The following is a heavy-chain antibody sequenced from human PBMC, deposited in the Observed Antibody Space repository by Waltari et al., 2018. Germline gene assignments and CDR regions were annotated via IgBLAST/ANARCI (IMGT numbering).Heavy chain of an antibody. D-gene: IGHD2-15*01. CDR3: ARLVVVRSAVGAYYFDY. J-gene: IGHJ4*02. CDR2: IHHSGNT. Sequence: QVQLQQWGAGLLKPSETLSLTCDVYGGSFSDYYWRWIRQPPGKGLEWIGEIHHSGNTNYNPSLKSRVIVSIDTSKDQFSLKLTSVTAADTAVYYCARLVVVRSAVGAYYFDYWGQGTLVTVSS. V-gene: IGHV4-34*02. CDR1: GGSFSDYY.